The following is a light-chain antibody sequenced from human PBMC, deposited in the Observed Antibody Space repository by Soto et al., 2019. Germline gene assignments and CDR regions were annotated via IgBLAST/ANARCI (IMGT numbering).Light chain of an antibody. J-gene: IGLJ1*01. Sequence: QSALTQPASVSGSPGQSSTISCTGTSSDVGGYNYVSWYQQHPGKAPKLMIYDVSNRPSGVSNRFSGSKSGNTASLTISGLQAEDEADYYCNSYTSGTTLVFGTGTKLTVL. V-gene: IGLV2-14*03. CDR1: SSDVGGYNY. CDR3: NSYTSGTTLV. CDR2: DVS.